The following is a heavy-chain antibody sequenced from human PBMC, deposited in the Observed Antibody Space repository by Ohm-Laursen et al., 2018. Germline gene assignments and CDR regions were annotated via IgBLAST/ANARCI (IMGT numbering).Heavy chain of an antibody. V-gene: IGHV1-18*01. Sequence: ASVKVSCKASGYTFTSYGISWVRQAPGQGLEWMGWISAYNGNIKYTQKFQGRVTMTTDTSTSTAYIEVRSLRSDDTAMYYCARDPYGDYVDYWGQGTLVTVSS. CDR1: GYTFTSYG. J-gene: IGHJ4*02. CDR3: ARDPYGDYVDY. D-gene: IGHD4-17*01. CDR2: ISAYNGNI.